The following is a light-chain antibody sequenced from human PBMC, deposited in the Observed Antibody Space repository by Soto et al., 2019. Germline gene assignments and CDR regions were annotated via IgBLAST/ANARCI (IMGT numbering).Light chain of an antibody. J-gene: IGLJ2*01. V-gene: IGLV4-69*01. CDR3: QTWGTGIRGV. CDR2: LNSDGSH. Sequence: QPVLTQSPSASASLGASVKLTGTLSSGHSSYAIAWHQQQPEKGPRYLMKLNSDGSHSKGDGIPDRFSGSSSGAERYLTISSLQSEDEADYYCQTWGTGIRGVFGGGTKLTVL. CDR1: SGHSSYA.